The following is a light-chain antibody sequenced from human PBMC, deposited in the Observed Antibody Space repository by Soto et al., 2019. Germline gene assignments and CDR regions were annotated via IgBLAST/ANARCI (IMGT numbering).Light chain of an antibody. CDR1: QSVRNSY. CDR2: GAS. V-gene: IGKV3-20*01. CDR3: QQYGSSPYT. Sequence: ILLTQSPGTLSLSPGERATLSCRASQSVRNSYLAWYQQKPGQAPRLLMYGASGRATGIPDRFSGSGSGTDFTLTISRLEPEDFAVYYCQQYGSSPYTFGQGTKLEI. J-gene: IGKJ2*01.